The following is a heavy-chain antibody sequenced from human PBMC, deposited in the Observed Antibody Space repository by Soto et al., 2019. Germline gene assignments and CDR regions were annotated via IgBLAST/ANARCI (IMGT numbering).Heavy chain of an antibody. V-gene: IGHV3-7*01. J-gene: IGHJ4*02. Sequence: EVQLVESGGGLVRPGGSLRLSCAASGFSFSAYCFTWVRQTPGKGLEWVANINQDGSERYYVDSVKGRFTISRDNAGKSLYLQMNNLRAEDTAVYSCTRGGCSCASYCSFDCWGQGTLVTVSS. CDR1: GFSFSAYC. D-gene: IGHD1-26*01. CDR2: INQDGSER. CDR3: TRGGCSCASYCSFDC.